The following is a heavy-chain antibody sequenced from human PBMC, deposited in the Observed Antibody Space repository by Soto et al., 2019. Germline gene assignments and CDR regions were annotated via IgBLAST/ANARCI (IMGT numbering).Heavy chain of an antibody. CDR1: GFTFSTYA. J-gene: IGHJ4*02. D-gene: IGHD4-17*01. CDR3: AKSNYGGNSY. Sequence: LLESGGGLVQPGGSLRLSCAASGFTFSTYAMSWVRQAPGKGLECVSAISGSGGSTYYADSVKGRFTISRDNSKNTLYQPMNSMRAEDTAVYYCAKSNYGGNSYWGQGTLVTVSS. CDR2: ISGSGGST. V-gene: IGHV3-23*01.